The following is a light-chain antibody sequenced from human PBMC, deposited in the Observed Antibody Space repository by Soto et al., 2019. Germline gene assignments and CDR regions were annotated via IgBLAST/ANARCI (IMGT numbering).Light chain of an antibody. V-gene: IGKV3-15*01. CDR3: QQYNNWPLYT. CDR2: GAS. J-gene: IGKJ2*01. Sequence: EIVMTQSPATLSVSPGERTTLSCRASQSVSSNLAWYQQKPGQAPRLLIYGASTRATGIPARFSGSGSGTEFTHTINSLQSEDFAVYYCQQYNNWPLYTFGQGTKLEIK. CDR1: QSVSSN.